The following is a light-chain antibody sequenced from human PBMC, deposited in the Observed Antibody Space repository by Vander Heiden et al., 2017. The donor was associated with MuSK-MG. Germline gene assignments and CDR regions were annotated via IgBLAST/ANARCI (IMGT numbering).Light chain of an antibody. Sequence: QSALTPPRPVPVSPAQAVTISSTGTSSVVGCYFYVSCYQQHPGTAPQLMIYDVLKRPSGVPDRFAGSKSGNTASLTIAGLEADDEADYYCSSDADSYYVFGTGTKVTVL. CDR2: DVL. CDR3: SSDADSYYV. CDR1: SSVVGCYFY. J-gene: IGLJ1*01. V-gene: IGLV2-11*01.